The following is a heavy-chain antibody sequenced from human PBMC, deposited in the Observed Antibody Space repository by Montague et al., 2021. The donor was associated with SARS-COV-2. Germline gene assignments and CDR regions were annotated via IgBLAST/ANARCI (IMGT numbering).Heavy chain of an antibody. V-gene: IGHV3-33*01. J-gene: IGHJ4*02. CDR3: AREAEIFGVVISPLFY. Sequence: SLRLSCAASGFTFSSYGMHWVRQAPGKGLEWVAAIWYDGSNKYYXDSXKGRFTISRDDSKNTLYLQMNNLRAEDTAVYYCAREAEIFGVVISPLFYWGQGTLVTVSS. D-gene: IGHD3-3*01. CDR2: IWYDGSNK. CDR1: GFTFSSYG.